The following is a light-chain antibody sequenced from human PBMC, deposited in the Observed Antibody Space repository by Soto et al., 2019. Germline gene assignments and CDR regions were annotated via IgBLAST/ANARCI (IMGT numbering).Light chain of an antibody. CDR1: QSVSSNY. J-gene: IGKJ3*01. CDR2: RAS. CDR3: QQYGTLPTT. V-gene: IGKV3-20*01. Sequence: DIVLTQSPGTLSLSPGERATLSCRASQSVSSNYLAWYQQKPGQTPKVLIYRASTRATGIPDRFSGSGSGTDFTLTISRLEPEDFTVYYCQQYGTLPTTFGPGTKVDIK.